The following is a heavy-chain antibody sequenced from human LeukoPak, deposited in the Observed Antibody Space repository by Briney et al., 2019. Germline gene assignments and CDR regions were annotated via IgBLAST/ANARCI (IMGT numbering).Heavy chain of an antibody. CDR2: INHSGST. CDR1: GGSFSGYC. CDR3: ARGYSSGWYDYYYYYGMDV. D-gene: IGHD6-19*01. J-gene: IGHJ6*02. V-gene: IGHV4-34*01. Sequence: PSETLSLTCAVYGGSFSGYCWSWIRQPPGKGLEWIGEINHSGSTNYNPSLKSRVTISVDTSKNQFSLKLSSVTAADTAVYYCARGYSSGWYDYYYYYGMDVWGQGTTVTVSS.